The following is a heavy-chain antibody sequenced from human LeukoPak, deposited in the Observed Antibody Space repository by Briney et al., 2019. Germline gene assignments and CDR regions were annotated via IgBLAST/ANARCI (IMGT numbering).Heavy chain of an antibody. D-gene: IGHD6-19*01. CDR2: IKSDGSEE. V-gene: IGHV3-7*01. Sequence: GGSLRLSCVASGFPFDIYWMSWVRQGPGKGLEWVANIKSDGSEEYYADSVKGRLTVSRDNAKNSLFLQMNSLGVEDTAVYYCAKEKTVAGWYFDLWGRGTLVTVSS. J-gene: IGHJ2*01. CDR1: GFPFDIYW. CDR3: AKEKTVAGWYFDL.